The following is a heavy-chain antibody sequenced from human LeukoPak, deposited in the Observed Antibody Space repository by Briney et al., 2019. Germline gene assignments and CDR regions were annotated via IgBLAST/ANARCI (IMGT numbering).Heavy chain of an antibody. Sequence: GGSLRLSCAASGFTVSSNYMSWVRQAPGKGLEWVSVIYSGGSTYYADSVKGRFTIPRDNSKNTLYLQMNSLRAEDTAVYYCAGLTDYGDYFDYWGQGTLVTVSS. D-gene: IGHD4-17*01. CDR2: IYSGGST. V-gene: IGHV3-66*01. J-gene: IGHJ4*02. CDR3: AGLTDYGDYFDY. CDR1: GFTVSSNY.